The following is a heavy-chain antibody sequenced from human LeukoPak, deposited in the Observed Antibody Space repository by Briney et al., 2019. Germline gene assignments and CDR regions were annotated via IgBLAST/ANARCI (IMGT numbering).Heavy chain of an antibody. V-gene: IGHV3-7*01. D-gene: IGHD5/OR15-5a*01. CDR2: IKQDGSEK. J-gene: IGHJ4*02. CDR3: VRGDLRLPRSTPDC. CDR1: GLTFSNYW. Sequence: PGGSLRLSCAASGLTFSNYWMDWVRQAPGKGLEWVANIKQDGSEKNYVDSVKGRFIISRDNAKNSLYLQMNSLRGEDTAVYYCVRGDLRLPRSTPDCWGQGTLVTVSS.